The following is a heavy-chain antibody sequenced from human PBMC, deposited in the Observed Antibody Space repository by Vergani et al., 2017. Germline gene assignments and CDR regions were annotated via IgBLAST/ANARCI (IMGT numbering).Heavy chain of an antibody. Sequence: EVQLLQSGGGVIQPGGSVRLSCAASGFTFSACPMTWVRQAPGKGLEWVSAISGSGGSTYYADSVKGRFTISRDNSKNTLYLQMNSLRAEDTAVYYCAKSLRRNQYSYGCFDYWGQGTLVTVSS. V-gene: IGHV3-23*01. CDR2: ISGSGGST. CDR3: AKSLRRNQYSYGCFDY. CDR1: GFTFSACP. D-gene: IGHD5-18*01. J-gene: IGHJ4*02.